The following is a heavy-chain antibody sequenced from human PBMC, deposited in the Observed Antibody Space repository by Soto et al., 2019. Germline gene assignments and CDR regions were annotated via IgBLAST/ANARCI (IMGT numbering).Heavy chain of an antibody. CDR1: GFIFSSCA. D-gene: IGHD6-13*01. CDR2: IGRSGLTT. J-gene: IGHJ4*02. Sequence: PGGSLRLSCEASGFIFSSCAMGWVRQVPGQGLEWVSAIGRSGLTTYYADSVTGRFTISRDNSKNTLYLQMNNLRADDSALYYCAKRSIMAASGTYYFDFWGQGTLVTVSS. V-gene: IGHV3-23*01. CDR3: AKRSIMAASGTYYFDF.